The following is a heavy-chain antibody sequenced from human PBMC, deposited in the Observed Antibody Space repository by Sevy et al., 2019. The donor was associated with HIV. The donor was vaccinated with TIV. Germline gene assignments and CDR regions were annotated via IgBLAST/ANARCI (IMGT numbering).Heavy chain of an antibody. V-gene: IGHV3-48*02. CDR1: GFTFSSYS. Sequence: GGSLRLSCAASGFTFSSYSMNWVRQAPGKGLEWVSYISSSSSTIYYADSVKGRFTISRDNAKNSLYLQMNSLRDEDTAVYYCAVDSGRITMVRGVMGGWFDPWGQGTLVTVSS. CDR2: ISSSSSTI. CDR3: AVDSGRITMVRGVMGGWFDP. D-gene: IGHD3-10*01. J-gene: IGHJ5*02.